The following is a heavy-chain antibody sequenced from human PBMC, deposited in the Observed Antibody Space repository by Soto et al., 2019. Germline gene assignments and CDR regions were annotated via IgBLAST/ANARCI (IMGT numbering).Heavy chain of an antibody. CDR3: ARESRGFSSSGGLDV. J-gene: IGHJ6*02. CDR1: GGSVNSGSYY. D-gene: IGHD3-10*01. CDR2: LYYSGST. V-gene: IGHV4-61*01. Sequence: QVQLQESGPGLVKPSETLSLTCNVSGGSVNSGSYYWSWIRQPPGKSMEWIGSLYYSGSTNYNPSLKSRVTISGDTSKNQFPLKLSSVTAADTAVYFCARESRGFSSSGGLDVWGQGTTVIVSS.